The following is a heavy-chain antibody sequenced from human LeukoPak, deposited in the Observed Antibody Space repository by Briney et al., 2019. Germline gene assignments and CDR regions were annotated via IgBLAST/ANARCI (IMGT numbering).Heavy chain of an antibody. J-gene: IGHJ4*02. CDR3: ARGGGSSSWYWYY. D-gene: IGHD6-13*01. Sequence: GGSLRLSCAASGFTVSSNYMSWVRQAPGKGLEWVSVIYSGGSTYYADSVKGRFTISRDNSKSTLYIQMNSLRAEDTAVYYCARGGGSSSWYWYYWGQGTLVTVSS. V-gene: IGHV3-53*01. CDR2: IYSGGST. CDR1: GFTVSSNY.